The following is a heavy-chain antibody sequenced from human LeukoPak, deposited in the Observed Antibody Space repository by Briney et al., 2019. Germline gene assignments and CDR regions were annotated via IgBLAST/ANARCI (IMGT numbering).Heavy chain of an antibody. CDR1: GGSFSGYY. J-gene: IGHJ4*02. V-gene: IGHV4-34*01. CDR2: INHSGST. Sequence: TSETLSLTCAVYGGSFSGYYWTWIRQPPGKGLEWIGEINHSGSTNYNPSLKSRVTISIDTSKNQFSLILSSVTAADTAVYYCARGLSDVYWGQGTLVTVSS. CDR3: ARGLSDVY.